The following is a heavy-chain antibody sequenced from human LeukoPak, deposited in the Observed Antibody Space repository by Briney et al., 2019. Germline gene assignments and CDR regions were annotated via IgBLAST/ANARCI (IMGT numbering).Heavy chain of an antibody. J-gene: IGHJ1*01. CDR2: IRYDGSNK. Sequence: GGSLRLSCAASGFTLSSYGMHWVRQAPGKGLEWVAYIRYDGSNKYYADSVKGRYTISRDNSKNTLYLQMNNLRAEDTAVFYCAKDPSSSWYEYFHHWGQGTLVSVSS. CDR3: AKDPSSSWYEYFHH. D-gene: IGHD6-13*01. V-gene: IGHV3-30*02. CDR1: GFTLSSYG.